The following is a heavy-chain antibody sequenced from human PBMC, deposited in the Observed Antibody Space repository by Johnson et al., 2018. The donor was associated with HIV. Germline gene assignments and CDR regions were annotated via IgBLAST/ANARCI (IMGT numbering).Heavy chain of an antibody. CDR2: IYSGGST. CDR1: GFTFSSYG. Sequence: QMQLVESGGGVVQPGRSLRLSCAASGFTFSSYGMHWVRQAPGKGLEWVSVIYSGGSTYYADSVKGRFTISRDNSKNTLYLQMNSLRAEDTAVYYCARSFGVTTPGAFDIWGQGTMVTVSS. J-gene: IGHJ3*02. V-gene: IGHV3-NL1*01. CDR3: ARSFGVTTPGAFDI. D-gene: IGHD3-3*01.